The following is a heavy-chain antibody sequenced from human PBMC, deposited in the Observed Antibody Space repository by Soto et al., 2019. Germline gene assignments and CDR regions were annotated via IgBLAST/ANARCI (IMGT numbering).Heavy chain of an antibody. J-gene: IGHJ4*02. D-gene: IGHD3-3*01. CDR1: GFMFTSSA. V-gene: IGHV1-58*01. CDR3: AAVPVLRFLEWLPAYFDY. Sequence: SVKVSCKTSGFMFTSSAVQWVRQARGQRLKWIGWLVVGSGNTHYAQHFQERVTLTRDMSTGTAYMELSSLRSEDTAVYYCAAVPVLRFLEWLPAYFDYWGQGTLVTVSS. CDR2: LVVGSGNT.